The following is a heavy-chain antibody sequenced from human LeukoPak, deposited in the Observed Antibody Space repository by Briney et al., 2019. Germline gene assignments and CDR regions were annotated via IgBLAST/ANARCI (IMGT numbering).Heavy chain of an antibody. CDR2: ISVIGGGT. V-gene: IGHV3-23*01. Sequence: PGGSVRLVCAASGVIFSRYAISWVRQARGEWRGWVSAISVIGGGTYYADSVERRFTISRDNPKNTLYLQMNSLTAEDTAVYYCAQDPFLAHSSGWDYFDYWGQGTLVTVSS. J-gene: IGHJ4*02. CDR1: GVIFSRYA. D-gene: IGHD6-19*01. CDR3: AQDPFLAHSSGWDYFDY.